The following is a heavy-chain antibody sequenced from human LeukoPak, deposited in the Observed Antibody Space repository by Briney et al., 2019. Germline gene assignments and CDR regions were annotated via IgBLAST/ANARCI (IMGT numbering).Heavy chain of an antibody. CDR1: GGSISSGSYY. CDR2: IYTSGST. D-gene: IGHD3-10*01. V-gene: IGHV4-61*02. CDR3: AREQLYYYGSGSYYNELLLLDY. Sequence: PSETLSLTCTVSGGSISSGSYYWSWIRQPAGKGLEWIGRIYTSGSTNYNPSLKSRVTMSVDTSKNQFSLKLSSVTAADTAVYYCAREQLYYYGSGSYYNELLLLDYWGQGTLVTVSS. J-gene: IGHJ4*02.